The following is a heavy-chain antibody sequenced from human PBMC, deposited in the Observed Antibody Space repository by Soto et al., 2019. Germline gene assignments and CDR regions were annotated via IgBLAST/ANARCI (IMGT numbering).Heavy chain of an antibody. CDR2: ISESGGST. CDR3: AKRSPYSSGWYSPIFDY. D-gene: IGHD6-13*01. CDR1: GFSFSDYA. J-gene: IGHJ4*02. Sequence: VGSLRLSCAASGFSFSDYAMSWVRQAPGKGLEWVSVISESGGSTHYADSVRGRFTVSRDNSKNSLSLRMNSLRDEDTAVYFCAKRSPYSSGWYSPIFDYWGQGALVTVSS. V-gene: IGHV3-23*01.